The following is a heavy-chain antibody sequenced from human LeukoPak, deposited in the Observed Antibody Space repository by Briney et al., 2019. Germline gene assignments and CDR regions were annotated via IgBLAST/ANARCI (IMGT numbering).Heavy chain of an antibody. D-gene: IGHD1-26*01. J-gene: IGHJ4*02. CDR3: ARVTRHGSYYFDY. Sequence: SETLSLTCTVSGGSISSGGYYWSWIRQPPGKGLEWIGYIYYGGSTNYNPSLKSRVTISVDTSKSQFSLKLSSVTAADTAVYYCARVTRHGSYYFDYWGQGTLVTVSS. CDR1: GGSISSGGYY. V-gene: IGHV4-61*08. CDR2: IYYGGST.